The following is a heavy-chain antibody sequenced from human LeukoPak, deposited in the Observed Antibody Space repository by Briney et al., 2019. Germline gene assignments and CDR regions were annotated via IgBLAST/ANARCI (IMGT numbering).Heavy chain of an antibody. CDR1: GFTFSDYY. J-gene: IGHJ6*02. CDR3: ARDRWGYSSSHQMNYFYYGMDV. CDR2: ISSSGSTI. V-gene: IGHV3-11*01. D-gene: IGHD6-6*01. Sequence: PGGSLRLSCAASGFTFSDYYMSWIRQAPGKGLEWVSYISSSGSTIYYADSVKGRFTISRDNAKNSLYLQMNSLRAEDTAVYYCARDRWGYSSSHQMNYFYYGMDVWGQGTTVTVSS.